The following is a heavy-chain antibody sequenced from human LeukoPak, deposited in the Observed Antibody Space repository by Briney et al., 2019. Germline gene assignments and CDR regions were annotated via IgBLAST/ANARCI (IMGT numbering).Heavy chain of an antibody. J-gene: IGHJ3*02. CDR1: GGSFSGYY. CDR3: ARADVLGYCSGGSCSGDAFDI. V-gene: IGHV4-34*01. CDR2: INHSGST. D-gene: IGHD2-15*01. Sequence: PSETLSLTCAVYGGSFSGYYWSWIRQPPGKGLEWIGEINHSGSTNYNPSLKGRVTISVDTSKNQFSLKLSSVTAADTAVYYCARADVLGYCSGGSCSGDAFDIWGQGTMVTVSS.